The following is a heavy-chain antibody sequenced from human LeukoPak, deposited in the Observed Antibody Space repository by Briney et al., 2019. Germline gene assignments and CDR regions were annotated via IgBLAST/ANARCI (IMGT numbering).Heavy chain of an antibody. CDR2: ITSSGTYI. J-gene: IGHJ4*02. D-gene: IGHD5-18*01. CDR3: ARDRWGYSYGGD. CDR1: GFTFNNYN. Sequence: GGSLRLSCATSGFTFNNYNMNWVRQAPGRALEWVSSITSSGTYIFYADSVKGRFTISRDNAKNSLYLQMNSLGPEDTAVYYCARDRWGYSYGGDWGQGTLVTVSS. V-gene: IGHV3-21*01.